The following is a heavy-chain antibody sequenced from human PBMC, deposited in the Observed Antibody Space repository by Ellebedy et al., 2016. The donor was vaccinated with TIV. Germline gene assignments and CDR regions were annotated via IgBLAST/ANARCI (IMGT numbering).Heavy chain of an antibody. CDR2: INSDGSRT. CDR1: GFTFSSYW. D-gene: IGHD1-26*01. CDR3: ARDSRPNIGSL. J-gene: IGHJ4*02. V-gene: IGHV3-74*01. Sequence: PGGSLRLSCAASGFTFSSYWMHWVRQAPGKGLVWVSLINSDGSRTTYADSVTGRFIISRDNSKNTLYLQMNSLRSEDTAVYFCARDSRPNIGSLWGQGTLVTVSS.